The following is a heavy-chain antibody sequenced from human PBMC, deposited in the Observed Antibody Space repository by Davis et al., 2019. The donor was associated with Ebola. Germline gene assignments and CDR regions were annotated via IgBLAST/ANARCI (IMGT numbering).Heavy chain of an antibody. D-gene: IGHD3-3*01. Sequence: GESLKISCAASGFTFSSYSMNWVRQAPGKGLEWVSYISSSSSTIYYADSVKGRFTISRDNAKNTLYLQMNSLRAEDTAVYYCAKVPNYDFWSGYYGFDYWGQGTLVTVSS. J-gene: IGHJ4*02. CDR2: ISSSSSTI. CDR1: GFTFSSYS. CDR3: AKVPNYDFWSGYYGFDY. V-gene: IGHV3-48*04.